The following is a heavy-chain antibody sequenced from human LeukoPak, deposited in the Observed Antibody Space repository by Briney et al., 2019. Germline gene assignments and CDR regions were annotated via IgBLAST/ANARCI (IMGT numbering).Heavy chain of an antibody. V-gene: IGHV3-21*01. Sequence: GGSLRLSCAASGFTFSSYSMNWVRQAPGKGLEWVSSISSSSSYIYYADSVRGRFTISRDNAKNSLYLQMNSLRAEDTAVYYCARDLGNVRHDYVWGSYRYRTYWGQGTLVTVSS. CDR3: ARDLGNVRHDYVWGSYRYRTY. D-gene: IGHD3-16*02. CDR1: GFTFSSYS. CDR2: ISSSSSYI. J-gene: IGHJ4*02.